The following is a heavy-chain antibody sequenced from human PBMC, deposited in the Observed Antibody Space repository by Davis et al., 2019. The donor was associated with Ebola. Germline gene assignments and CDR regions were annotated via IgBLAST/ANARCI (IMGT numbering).Heavy chain of an antibody. Sequence: GESLKISCAASGFTFSNAWMSWVRQAPGKGLEWVGRIKSKTDGGTTDYAAPVKGRFTISRDDSKNTLYLQMNSLKTEDTAVYYCTTDLYYYDSSGYYWYFDLWGRGTLVTVSS. V-gene: IGHV3-15*01. CDR3: TTDLYYYDSSGYYWYFDL. J-gene: IGHJ2*01. CDR1: GFTFSNAW. CDR2: IKSKTDGGTT. D-gene: IGHD3-22*01.